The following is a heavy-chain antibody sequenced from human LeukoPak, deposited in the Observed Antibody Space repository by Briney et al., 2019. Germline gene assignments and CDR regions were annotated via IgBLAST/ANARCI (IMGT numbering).Heavy chain of an antibody. D-gene: IGHD3-22*01. CDR2: IYPGDSHP. CDR3: ARRVDYYDSSGYYYQGAFDI. J-gene: IGHJ3*02. V-gene: IGHV5-51*01. Sequence: GESLKISCKGSGYNFTSYWIGWVRRMPGKGLEWMGIIYPGDSHPRYSPSFQGHVTISADKSVTTAYLQWSSLKASDTAIYYCARRVDYYDSSGYYYQGAFDIWGQGTMVTVSS. CDR1: GYNFTSYW.